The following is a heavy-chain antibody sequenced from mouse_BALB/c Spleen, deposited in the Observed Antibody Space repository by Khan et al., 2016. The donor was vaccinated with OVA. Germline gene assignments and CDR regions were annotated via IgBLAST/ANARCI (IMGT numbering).Heavy chain of an antibody. J-gene: IGHJ3*01. D-gene: IGHD2-14*01. V-gene: IGHV1-4*01. CDR1: GYTFTSYT. CDR2: INPSNGYT. Sequence: QVQLKESGAELARPGASVKMSCKASGYTFTSYTIHWIKKRPGQGLEWIGYINPSNGYTNYNQKFKDKATLTTDKSSTTAYLQLSSLTSDDSAVXNCVRDGAYHRNDGWFAYWGQGTRVTVSA. CDR3: VRDGAYHRNDGWFAY.